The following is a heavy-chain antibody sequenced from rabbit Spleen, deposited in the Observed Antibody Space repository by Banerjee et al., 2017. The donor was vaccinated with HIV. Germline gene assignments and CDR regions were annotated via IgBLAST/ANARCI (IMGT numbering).Heavy chain of an antibody. D-gene: IGHD1-1*01. Sequence: QEQLVESGGDLVKPEGSLTLTCTASGFSFSSSYYMCWVRQAPGKGLEWIACIDSGSSGFTYFASWAKGRFTISKTSSTTVTLQLNSLTAADTATYFCARDTSSSFSSYGMDLWGPGTLVTVS. CDR2: IDSGSSGFT. V-gene: IGHV1S45*01. CDR3: ARDTSSSFSSYGMDL. CDR1: GFSFSSSYY. J-gene: IGHJ6*01.